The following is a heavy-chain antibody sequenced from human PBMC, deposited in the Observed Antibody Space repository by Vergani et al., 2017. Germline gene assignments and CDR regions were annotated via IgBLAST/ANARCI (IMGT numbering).Heavy chain of an antibody. V-gene: IGHV1-8*01. Sequence: QVQLVQSGAEVKKPGASVKVSCKASGYTFTSYDINWVRQATGQGLEWMGWMNPNSGNTGYAQKFQGRVTMTRNTSISTAYMELSSLRSEDTAVYYCARGPGQFYDSSGYYWGYWGQGTRVTVSS. J-gene: IGHJ4*02. CDR1: GYTFTSYD. CDR2: MNPNSGNT. D-gene: IGHD3-22*01. CDR3: ARGPGQFYDSSGYYWGY.